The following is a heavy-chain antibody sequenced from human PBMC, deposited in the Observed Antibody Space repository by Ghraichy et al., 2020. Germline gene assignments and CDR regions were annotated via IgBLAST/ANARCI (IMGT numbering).Heavy chain of an antibody. J-gene: IGHJ4*02. V-gene: IGHV3-23*01. CDR2: ISGSAGST. D-gene: IGHD5-18*01. CDR3: AKDSGSGYSYTFFDY. CDR1: GFTFSSYA. Sequence: GGSLRLSCAASGFTFSSYAMSWVRQAPGKGLEWVSGISGSAGSTYYADSVKGRFTISRDNSKNLLYLQMNSLRAEDTAVYYCAKDSGSGYSYTFFDYWGQGTLVTVSS.